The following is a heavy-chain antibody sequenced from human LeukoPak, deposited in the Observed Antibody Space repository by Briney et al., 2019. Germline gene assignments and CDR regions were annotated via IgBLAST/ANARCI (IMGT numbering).Heavy chain of an antibody. D-gene: IGHD1-26*01. V-gene: IGHV3-30*02. CDR3: AKDRGRYSGSFLQDY. J-gene: IGHJ4*02. CDR1: GFTFSSYG. Sequence: PGGSLRLSCAASGFTFSSYGMHWVRQAPGKGLEWVSFIRYDGSNKYYADSVKGRFTISRDNSKTTLYLQMNSLRAEDTAVYYCAKDRGRYSGSFLQDYWGQGTLVTVSS. CDR2: IRYDGSNK.